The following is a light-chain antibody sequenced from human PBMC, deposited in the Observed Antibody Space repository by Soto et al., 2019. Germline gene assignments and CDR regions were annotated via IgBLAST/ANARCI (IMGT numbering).Light chain of an antibody. Sequence: EIVLTQSPGTLSLSPGERATLSCRASQSVSSSYLAWYQQKPGQAPRLLIYGASSRATGSPDRFSGSGSGTDFTLTLSRLEREDFAVYYCQQYGSSPLFTFGPGTKVDIK. J-gene: IGKJ3*01. V-gene: IGKV3-20*01. CDR2: GAS. CDR1: QSVSSSY. CDR3: QQYGSSPLFT.